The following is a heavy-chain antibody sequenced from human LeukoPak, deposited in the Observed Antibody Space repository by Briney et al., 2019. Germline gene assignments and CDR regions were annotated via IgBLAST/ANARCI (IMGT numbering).Heavy chain of an antibody. V-gene: IGHV3-48*01. CDR3: ARDGVEYGSGGFYFDY. CDR1: GFSFSSYN. J-gene: IGHJ4*02. CDR2: ISRGSTTI. Sequence: GGSLRLSCGASGFSFSSYNMNWVCQAPGKGLEWVSSISRGSTTIYYADSVKGRFTISRDNAKNSLYLQMNSLRAEDTAVYYCARDGVEYGSGGFYFDYWGQGTLVTVSS. D-gene: IGHD3-10*01.